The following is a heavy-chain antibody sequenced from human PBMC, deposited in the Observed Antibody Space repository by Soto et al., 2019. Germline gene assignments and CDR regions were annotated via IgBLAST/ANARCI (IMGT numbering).Heavy chain of an antibody. D-gene: IGHD6-19*01. Sequence: GGSLRRSCAASGLTFSSYAMSWVRQAPGKGLEWVSAISGSGGSTYYADSVKGRFTISRDNSKNTLYLQMNSLRAEDTAVYYCAKPDSGWYTLVDYWGQGTLVTVSS. V-gene: IGHV3-23*01. CDR1: GLTFSSYA. CDR3: AKPDSGWYTLVDY. CDR2: ISGSGGST. J-gene: IGHJ4*02.